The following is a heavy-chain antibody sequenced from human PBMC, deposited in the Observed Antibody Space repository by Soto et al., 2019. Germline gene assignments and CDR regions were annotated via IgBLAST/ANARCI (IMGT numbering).Heavy chain of an antibody. CDR2: ISYDGSNK. Sequence: PGGSLRLSCAASGFTFSSYGMHWVRQAPGKGPEWVAVISYDGSNKYYADSVKGRFTISRDNSKNTLYLQMNSLRAEDTAVYYCAKDKVPVVVTAPFDYWGQGTLVTV. CDR3: AKDKVPVVVTAPFDY. CDR1: GFTFSSYG. J-gene: IGHJ4*02. D-gene: IGHD2-21*02. V-gene: IGHV3-30*18.